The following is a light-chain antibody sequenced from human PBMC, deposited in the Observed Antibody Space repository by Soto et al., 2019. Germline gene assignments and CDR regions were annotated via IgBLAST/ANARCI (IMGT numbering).Light chain of an antibody. Sequence: DIPMTQSPSSLSASVGDRVTLTCRASHTIATYLNWYQQKAGKVPEVLIYGASTLQVGVPSTFTGSGYGTDFTLTINNVQPEDFATYYCQQFYYYAHTFGQGTKLEVK. V-gene: IGKV1-39*01. CDR2: GAS. CDR3: QQFYYYAHT. J-gene: IGKJ2*01. CDR1: HTIATY.